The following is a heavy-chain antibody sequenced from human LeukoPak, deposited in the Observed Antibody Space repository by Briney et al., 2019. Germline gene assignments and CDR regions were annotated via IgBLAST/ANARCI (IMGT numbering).Heavy chain of an antibody. Sequence: GGSLRLSCAASGFTFSSYAMSWVRQAPGNGLEWVSGISGSGGSTYYGDSVKGRFTISRDNSKNTLYLQMNNLRAEDTAVYYCAKEELEMATITGSDNWGQGTLVTVSS. J-gene: IGHJ4*02. V-gene: IGHV3-23*01. CDR2: ISGSGGST. D-gene: IGHD5-24*01. CDR3: AKEELEMATITGSDN. CDR1: GFTFSSYA.